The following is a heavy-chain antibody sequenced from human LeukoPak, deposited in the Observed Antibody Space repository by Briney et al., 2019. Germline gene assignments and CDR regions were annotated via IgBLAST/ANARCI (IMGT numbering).Heavy chain of an antibody. CDR2: ISGSGGST. Sequence: GGSLRLSCAASGFTFSSYAMSWVRQAPGKGLEWVSAISGSGGSTYYADSVKGRFTISRDNSKNTLYLQMNSLRAEDTAVYYCASQTYDSSGYYDDYWGQGTLVTVSS. V-gene: IGHV3-23*01. CDR1: GFTFSSYA. CDR3: ASQTYDSSGYYDDY. D-gene: IGHD3-22*01. J-gene: IGHJ4*02.